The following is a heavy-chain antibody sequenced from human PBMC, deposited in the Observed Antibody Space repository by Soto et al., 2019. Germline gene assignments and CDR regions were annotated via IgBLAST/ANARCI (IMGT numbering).Heavy chain of an antibody. V-gene: IGHV1-8*01. Sequence: ASVKVSCKASGYTFTSYDINWVRQATGQGLEWMGWMNPNSGNTGYAQKFQGRVTMTRNNYLSSAYMELISLRSEETAVYYCASLRYCSGGSCYDAFDIWGQGTMVTVSS. J-gene: IGHJ3*02. CDR1: GYTFTSYD. CDR2: MNPNSGNT. D-gene: IGHD2-15*01. CDR3: ASLRYCSGGSCYDAFDI.